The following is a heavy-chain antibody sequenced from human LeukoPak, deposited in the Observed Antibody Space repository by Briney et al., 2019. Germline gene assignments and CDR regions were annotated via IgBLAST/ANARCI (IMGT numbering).Heavy chain of an antibody. CDR2: INPNSGGT. Sequence: ASVKVSCKASGSTFSGYYMHWVRQAPGQGLEWMGWINPNSGGTNYAQKFQGRVTMTRDTSISTAYMELSRLRSDDTAVYYCAICECSSPSCGDNWFVIWGHGTLVTVSS. J-gene: IGHJ5*01. CDR1: GSTFSGYY. D-gene: IGHD2-2*01. CDR3: AICECSSPSCGDNWFVI. V-gene: IGHV1-2*02.